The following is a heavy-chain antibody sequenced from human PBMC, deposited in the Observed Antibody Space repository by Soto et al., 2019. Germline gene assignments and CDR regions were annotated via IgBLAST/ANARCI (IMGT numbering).Heavy chain of an antibody. D-gene: IGHD2-2*01. CDR1: GFTFSFYW. CDR2: IKLDASEK. Sequence: PVGSLRLSCAASGFTFSFYWMSWVRQAPGEGLEWLGTIKLDASEKKYVDSVKGRFTMSRDNAKNSLYLQMDSLRAADTAVYYCARGIYEVPAAIPRPYYFDYWGQGTLVTVSS. CDR3: ARGIYEVPAAIPRPYYFDY. J-gene: IGHJ4*02. V-gene: IGHV3-7*03.